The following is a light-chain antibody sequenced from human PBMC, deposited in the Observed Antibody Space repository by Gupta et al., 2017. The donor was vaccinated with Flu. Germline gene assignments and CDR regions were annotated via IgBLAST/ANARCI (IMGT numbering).Light chain of an antibody. Sequence: GRTARITCSGDALPNQYAYWYQKTAGQAPVVLIHKDNERDSGIPERFSGSSSGTTVTLTISGVQAEEEADYYCESAELRGNYGVFGGGTKLSVL. J-gene: IGLJ3*02. CDR1: ALPNQY. CDR3: ESAELRGNYGV. V-gene: IGLV3-25*01. CDR2: KDN.